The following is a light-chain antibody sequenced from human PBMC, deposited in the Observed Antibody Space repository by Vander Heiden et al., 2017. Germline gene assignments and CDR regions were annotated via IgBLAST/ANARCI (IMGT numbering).Light chain of an antibody. CDR3: QSYDSSLSGSHVV. CDR2: GNS. V-gene: IGLV1-40*01. CDR1: SSNIGAGYD. Sequence: QSVLTQPPSVSGAPGQRVTLSCTRSSSNIGAGYDVHGYQQLPGTAPKLLSYGNSNRPAGVPDRFSGSKSGTSASLAITGLQAEDEADYYCQSYDSSLSGSHVVFGGGTKLTVL. J-gene: IGLJ2*01.